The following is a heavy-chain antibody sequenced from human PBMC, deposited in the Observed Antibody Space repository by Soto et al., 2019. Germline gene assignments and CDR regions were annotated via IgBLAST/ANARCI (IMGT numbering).Heavy chain of an antibody. D-gene: IGHD3-10*01. CDR3: ARDGKSSGSYYNEGFAP. CDR1: GGSISSGGYY. J-gene: IGHJ5*02. Sequence: SETLSLTCTVSGGSISSGGYYWSWIRQHPGKGLEWIGYIYYSGSTYYNPSLKSRVTISVDTSKNQFSLKLSSVTAADTAVYNCARDGKSSGSYYNEGFAPWGQGTLVTVSS. V-gene: IGHV4-31*03. CDR2: IYYSGST.